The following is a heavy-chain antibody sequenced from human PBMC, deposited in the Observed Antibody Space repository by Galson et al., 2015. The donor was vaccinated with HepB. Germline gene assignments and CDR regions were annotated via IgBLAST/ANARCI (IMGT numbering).Heavy chain of an antibody. CDR1: GGFISTPF. Sequence: EILSLSGVAAGGFISTPFRGGRPDPAGEGLEWVGRIYNREIKDYDTSLKSRVTMSLDKSKNTFYLQMNSLRTNDTAVYYCVAFPNYQIIEEQAFDMWGQGTMVTVSS. D-gene: IGHD2/OR15-2a*01. CDR2: IYNREIK. CDR3: VAFPNYQIIEEQAFDM. J-gene: IGHJ3*02. V-gene: IGHV4-4*07.